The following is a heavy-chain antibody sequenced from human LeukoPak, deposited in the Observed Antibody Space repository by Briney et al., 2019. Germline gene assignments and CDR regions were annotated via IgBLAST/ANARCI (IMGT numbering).Heavy chain of an antibody. J-gene: IGHJ4*02. CDR3: ASRYSYGRMVDY. CDR1: GFTFSSYN. D-gene: IGHD5-18*01. Sequence: GGSLRLSCAASGFTFSSYNMNWVRQAPGKGLEWVSSITSSSTYIYYADSVKGRFTISRDNAKNSLYLQMNSLRAEDTAVYYCASRYSYGRMVDYWGQGTLVTVSS. CDR2: ITSSSTYI. V-gene: IGHV3-21*01.